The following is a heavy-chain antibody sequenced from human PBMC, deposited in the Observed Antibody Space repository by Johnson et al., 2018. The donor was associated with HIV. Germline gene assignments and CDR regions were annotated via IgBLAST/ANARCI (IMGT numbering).Heavy chain of an antibody. CDR2: ISSDGSST. V-gene: IGHV3-74*01. CDR1: GLAFSTYW. J-gene: IGHJ3*02. CDR3: ARAQLLADDVFNM. D-gene: IGHD5-24*01. Sequence: EQLVESGGGLVQPGGSLRLSCAASGLAFSTYWMHWVRQAPGKGLVWVSRISSDGSSTSYADSVKGLFTNSRDNAKNNLYLQMNSRRAEDTAVYYCARAQLLADDVFNMWGQGTMVTVSS.